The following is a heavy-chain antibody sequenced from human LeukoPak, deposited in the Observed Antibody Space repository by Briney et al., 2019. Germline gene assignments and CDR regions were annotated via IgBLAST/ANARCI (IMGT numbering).Heavy chain of an antibody. CDR1: GLNFDDSA. Sequence: PGGSLRLSCVASGLNFDDSAMHWVRQAPGKGLEWVSLISPDGIGTFYADSVRGRFSISRDYRKHSLFLQMTSLRTEDTAMYYCVRESGKFDYWGQGTLVAVSS. CDR3: VRESGKFDY. V-gene: IGHV3-43*02. CDR2: ISPDGIGT. J-gene: IGHJ4*02.